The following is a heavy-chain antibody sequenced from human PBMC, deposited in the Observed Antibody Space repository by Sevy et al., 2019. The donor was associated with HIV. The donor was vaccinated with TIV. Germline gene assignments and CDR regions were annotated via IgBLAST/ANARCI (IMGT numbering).Heavy chain of an antibody. J-gene: IGHJ4*02. Sequence: ASVKVSCKASGYTFTSYGISWVRQAPGQGLEWMGWISAYNGNTNYAQKLQGRVTMTTDTSTSTAYMELRSLRSDDKAVYYCARDLVRYYYGSGSYYQPNYDYWGQGTLVTVSS. V-gene: IGHV1-18*01. CDR3: ARDLVRYYYGSGSYYQPNYDY. CDR1: GYTFTSYG. D-gene: IGHD3-10*01. CDR2: ISAYNGNT.